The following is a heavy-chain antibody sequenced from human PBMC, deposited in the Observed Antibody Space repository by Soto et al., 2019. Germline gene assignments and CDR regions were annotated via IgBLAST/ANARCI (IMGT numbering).Heavy chain of an antibody. Sequence: SETLSLPCAVYGGSFSGYYWSWIRQPPGKGLEWIGGINHSGSTNYNPSLKSRVTISVDTSKNQFSLKLSSVTAADTAVYYCARVDYDFWTYYYGMDVWGQGTTVTVSS. J-gene: IGHJ6*02. CDR2: INHSGST. D-gene: IGHD3-3*01. CDR3: ARVDYDFWTYYYGMDV. V-gene: IGHV4-34*01. CDR1: GGSFSGYY.